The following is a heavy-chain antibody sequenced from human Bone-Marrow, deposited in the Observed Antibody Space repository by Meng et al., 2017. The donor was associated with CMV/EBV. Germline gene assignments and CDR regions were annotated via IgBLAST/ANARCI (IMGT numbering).Heavy chain of an antibody. V-gene: IGHV4-34*01. D-gene: IGHD6-13*01. CDR2: INHSGST. CDR3: ALAAAGTAPDY. CDR1: GGSFSGYY. J-gene: IGHJ4*01. Sequence: SETLSLTCAVYGGSFSGYYWSWIRQPPGKGLEWIGEINHSGSTNYNPSLKSRVTISVDTSKNQFSLKLSSVTAADTAVYYCALAAAGTAPDYWGQEPWSPSPQ.